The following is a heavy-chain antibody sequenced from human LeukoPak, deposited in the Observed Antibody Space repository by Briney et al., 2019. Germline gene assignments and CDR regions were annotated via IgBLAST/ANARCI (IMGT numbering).Heavy chain of an antibody. CDR3: ARAVYDILTGSPAFYYYYYYMDV. CDR2: INHSGST. Sequence: SETLSLTCAVYGGSFSGYYWSWIRQPPGKGLEWIGEINHSGSTNYNPSLKSRVTISVDTSKNQFSLKLSSVTAADTAVYYCARAVYDILTGSPAFYYYYYYMDVWGKGTTVTVSS. J-gene: IGHJ6*03. D-gene: IGHD3-9*01. CDR1: GGSFSGYY. V-gene: IGHV4-34*01.